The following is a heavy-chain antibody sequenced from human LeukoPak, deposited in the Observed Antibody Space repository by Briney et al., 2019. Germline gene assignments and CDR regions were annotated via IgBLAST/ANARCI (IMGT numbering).Heavy chain of an antibody. D-gene: IGHD6-19*01. Sequence: GGSLRLSCAASGFSFSVYEMHWARQAPGRGLEWIADISGSDTSTYYADSVKGRFTTSRDNAKNSLYLQMNRLRVEDTAVYYCTTLTVASNFDYWGQGTLVTVSS. V-gene: IGHV3-48*03. CDR1: GFSFSVYE. CDR2: ISGSDTST. J-gene: IGHJ4*02. CDR3: TTLTVASNFDY.